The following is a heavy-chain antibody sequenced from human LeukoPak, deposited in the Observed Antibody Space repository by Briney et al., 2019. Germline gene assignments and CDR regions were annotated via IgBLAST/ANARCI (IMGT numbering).Heavy chain of an antibody. CDR2: ISYDGSNK. D-gene: IGHD6-6*01. V-gene: IGHV3-30-3*01. CDR3: ARDPLYSSSSFDY. CDR1: GFTFSSYA. Sequence: GGSLRLSCAASGFTFSSYAMHWVRQAPGKGLEWVAVISYDGSNKYYADSVKGRFTISRDNSKNTLYLQMNSLRAEDTAVYYCARDPLYSSSSFDYWGRGTLVTVSS. J-gene: IGHJ4*02.